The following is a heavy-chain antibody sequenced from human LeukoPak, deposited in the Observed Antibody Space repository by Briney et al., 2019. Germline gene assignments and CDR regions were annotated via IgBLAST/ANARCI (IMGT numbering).Heavy chain of an antibody. Sequence: GGSLRLSCAASGFTFSSYWMSWVRQAPGKGLECVSVIANDGRTYYANSVKGRFTISRDISKNMVSLQMNSLRADDTAVYYCARDDTSGGYYEFGYWGQGTLVTVSS. J-gene: IGHJ4*02. V-gene: IGHV3-53*01. CDR3: ARDDTSGGYYEFGY. CDR2: IANDGRT. D-gene: IGHD6-19*01. CDR1: GFTFSSYW.